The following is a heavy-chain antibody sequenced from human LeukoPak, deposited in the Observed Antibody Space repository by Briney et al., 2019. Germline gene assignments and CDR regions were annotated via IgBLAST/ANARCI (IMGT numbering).Heavy chain of an antibody. CDR3: VRVLRDTSWYAY. J-gene: IGHJ4*02. CDR2: MNPDSGET. CDR1: GYTFSTYD. D-gene: IGHD6-13*01. Sequence: ASVKVSCKGSGYTFSTYDINWVRQATGQGLEWMGWMNPDSGETGYAQKFQGRVTMTRNSSISTAYMDLSDLTSEDTAVYYCVRVLRDTSWYAYWGQGTLVTVCS. V-gene: IGHV1-8*01.